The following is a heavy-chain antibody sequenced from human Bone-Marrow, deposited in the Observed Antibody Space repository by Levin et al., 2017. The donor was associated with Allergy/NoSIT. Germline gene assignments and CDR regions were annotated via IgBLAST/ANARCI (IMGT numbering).Heavy chain of an antibody. D-gene: IGHD2-2*02. J-gene: IGHJ6*02. V-gene: IGHV3-23*01. CDR1: GFTFSSYA. CDR3: ANEPRIVVVPAAIRDGMDV. Sequence: GESLKISCAASGFTFSSYAMSWVRQAPGKGLEWVSAISGSGGSTYYADSVKGRFTISRDNSKNTLYLQMNSLRAEDTAVYYCANEPRIVVVPAAIRDGMDVWGQGTTVTVSS. CDR2: ISGSGGST.